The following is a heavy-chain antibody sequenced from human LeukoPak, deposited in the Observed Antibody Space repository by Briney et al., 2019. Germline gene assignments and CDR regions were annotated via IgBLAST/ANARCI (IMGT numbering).Heavy chain of an antibody. D-gene: IGHD6-19*01. Sequence: KSSETLSLTCTISGGSISDYYWSWIRQPPGRGLEWIGYIHYSESINYNPSLRSRVTISLDTSKNQFSLMLNSMTAADAAVYYCARGVRSCGWPYFDYWGQGALVTVSS. CDR2: IHYSESI. CDR1: GGSISDYY. V-gene: IGHV4-59*01. J-gene: IGHJ4*02. CDR3: ARGVRSCGWPYFDY.